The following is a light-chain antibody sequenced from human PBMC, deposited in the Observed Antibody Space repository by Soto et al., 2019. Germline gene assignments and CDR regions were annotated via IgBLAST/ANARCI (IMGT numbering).Light chain of an antibody. CDR3: QHLNSFPLT. V-gene: IGKV1-9*01. CDR1: QGISSY. J-gene: IGKJ4*01. CDR2: AAS. Sequence: IQLTQSPSSLSASVGDRVLISCRASQGISSYLAWYQQKPGKATKLLIYAASSLQSGVPSRFSGSGSGTDFTLTISSLQPEDFAAYYCQHLNSFPLTFGGGTKVQI.